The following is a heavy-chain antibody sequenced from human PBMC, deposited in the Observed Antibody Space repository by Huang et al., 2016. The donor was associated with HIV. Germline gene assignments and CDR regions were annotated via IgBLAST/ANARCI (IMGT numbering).Heavy chain of an antibody. Sequence: EVQLVQSGVEVKKPGESLKISCKGSGFSFTSYWIGWVRQMPGKGLEWMGISLPGNSNTFYRPAFQGQVTISADKYTRTAYLQWSSLKASDSAIYYCAIHDSNDFTFDDWGQGTLVAVSS. CDR2: SLPGNSNT. CDR1: GFSFTSYW. D-gene: IGHD5-18*01. V-gene: IGHV5-51*03. CDR3: AIHDSNDFTFDD. J-gene: IGHJ4*02.